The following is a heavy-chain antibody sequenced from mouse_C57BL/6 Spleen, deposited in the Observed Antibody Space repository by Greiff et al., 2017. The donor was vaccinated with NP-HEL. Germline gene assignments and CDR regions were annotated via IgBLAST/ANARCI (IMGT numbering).Heavy chain of an antibody. Sequence: EVKLQESGAELVKPGASVKLSCTASGFNIKDYYMHWVKQRTEQGLEWIGRIDPEDGDTKYAPNFQGKATITANTSSNTAILQLSSLTSEDTAVYYCARAWLPSMDYWGQGTSVTVSS. CDR2: IDPEDGDT. V-gene: IGHV14-2*01. D-gene: IGHD2-2*01. CDR1: GFNIKDYY. J-gene: IGHJ4*01. CDR3: ARAWLPSMDY.